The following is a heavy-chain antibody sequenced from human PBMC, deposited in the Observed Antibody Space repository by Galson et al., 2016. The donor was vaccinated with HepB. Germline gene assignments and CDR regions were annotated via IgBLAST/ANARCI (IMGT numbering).Heavy chain of an antibody. Sequence: SLRLSCAASGFSFSIYGMHWVRQAPGKGLEWAAVISYDGSNKYYADSVKGRFTISRDNSKNTLYLQMNGLKAEDTAVYYCAKDALAHYYFGSGNSVDYWGQGTLVTVSS. CDR1: GFSFSIYG. CDR2: ISYDGSNK. D-gene: IGHD3-10*01. J-gene: IGHJ4*02. V-gene: IGHV3-30*18. CDR3: AKDALAHYYFGSGNSVDY.